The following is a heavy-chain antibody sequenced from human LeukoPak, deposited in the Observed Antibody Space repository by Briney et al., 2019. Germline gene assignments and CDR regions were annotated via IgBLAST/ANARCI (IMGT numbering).Heavy chain of an antibody. V-gene: IGHV3-30-3*01. CDR3: AKDRVVPAATFDY. J-gene: IGHJ4*02. CDR1: GFTFSSYA. D-gene: IGHD2-2*01. CDR2: ISYDGSNK. Sequence: GGSLRLSCPASGFTFSSYAMHWVRQAPGKGLEWVAVISYDGSNKYYADSVKGRFTITRDNSKNTLDLQMNSLRAEDTAVYYCAKDRVVPAATFDYWGQGTLVTVSS.